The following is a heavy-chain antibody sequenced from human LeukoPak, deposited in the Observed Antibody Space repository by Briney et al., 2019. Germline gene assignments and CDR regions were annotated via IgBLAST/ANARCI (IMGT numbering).Heavy chain of an antibody. CDR1: GGTFSSYA. D-gene: IGHD5-12*01. CDR3: ARGPGGYSGYDVPLDFDY. J-gene: IGHJ4*02. V-gene: IGHV1-69*01. CDR2: IIPIFGTA. Sequence: SVKVSCKASGGTFSSYAISWVRQAPGQGLEWMGGIIPIFGTANYAQKFQGRVTITADESTSTAYMELSSLRSEDTAVYYCARGPGGYSGYDVPLDFDYWGQGTLVTVSS.